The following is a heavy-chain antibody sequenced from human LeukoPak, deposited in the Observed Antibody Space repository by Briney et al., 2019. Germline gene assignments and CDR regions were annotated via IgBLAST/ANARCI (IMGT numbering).Heavy chain of an antibody. V-gene: IGHV3-30*02. CDR1: GFTFSSYV. CDR3: ARRAGAYSHPYDY. Sequence: GGSLRLSCAASGFTFSSYVMHWVRQAPGKGLEWVAFIRYDGSDKYYTDSVKGRVTISRDNSKNTLYLQMNSLRAEDTAVYYCARRAGAYSHPYDYWGQGTLVTVSS. CDR2: IRYDGSDK. D-gene: IGHD4/OR15-4a*01. J-gene: IGHJ4*02.